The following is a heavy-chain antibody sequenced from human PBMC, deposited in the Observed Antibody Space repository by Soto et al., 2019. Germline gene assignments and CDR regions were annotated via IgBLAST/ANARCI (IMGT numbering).Heavy chain of an antibody. CDR2: IYYSGST. V-gene: IGHV4-39*01. CDR3: ARIKYYYGSASYCTGFDP. J-gene: IGHJ5*02. D-gene: IGHD3-10*01. CDR1: GGSISSSSYY. Sequence: PSETLSLTWTVSGGSISSSSYYWGWIRQPPGKGLEWIGSIYYSGSTYYNPSLKRRVTISVETSKNQFSLKLSSVTAADTAVYFCARIKYYYGSASYCTGFDPWGQGTLVTVSS.